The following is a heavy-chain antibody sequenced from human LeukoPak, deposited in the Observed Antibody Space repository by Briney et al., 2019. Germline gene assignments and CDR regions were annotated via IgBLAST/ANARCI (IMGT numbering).Heavy chain of an antibody. CDR3: ARDVPGGYFDY. Sequence: GGSLRLSCSASRFTFSSYSMIWVRQAPGKGLEWVSYISNSGSSIYYADSVEGRFTISRDNAKNSLYLQMNSLRADDTAVYFCARDVPGGYFDYWGQGTLVTVSS. CDR1: RFTFSSYS. J-gene: IGHJ4*02. CDR2: ISNSGSSI. D-gene: IGHD2-8*02. V-gene: IGHV3-48*01.